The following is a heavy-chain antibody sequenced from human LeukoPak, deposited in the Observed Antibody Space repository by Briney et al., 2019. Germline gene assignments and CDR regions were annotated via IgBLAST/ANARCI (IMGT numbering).Heavy chain of an antibody. CDR1: GSSITSYY. D-gene: IGHD3-3*02. CDR2: MYYSGST. CDR3: ARLRASTVAILYFFDY. Sequence: SETLSLTCSVSGSSITSYYWSWIRQPPGKGLEWIGYMYYSGSTTYNPSLKSRLTISVDTSKNQFSLKLSSVTAADTAVYYCARLRASTVAILYFFDYWGQGTLVTVSS. V-gene: IGHV4-59*01. J-gene: IGHJ4*02.